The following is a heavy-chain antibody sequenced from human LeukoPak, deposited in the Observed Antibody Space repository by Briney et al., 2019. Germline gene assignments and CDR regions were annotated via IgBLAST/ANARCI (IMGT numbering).Heavy chain of an antibody. Sequence: SETLSLTCTVSGGSISSGGNYWSWIRQHPGKGLEWIGYIYYTGSTNNNLSLKSRITLSVDTSKNQFSLRLSSVTAADTAVYYCARRVGKYPTYYFDYWGQGTLVTVSS. D-gene: IGHD1-1*01. V-gene: IGHV4-31*03. CDR3: ARRVGKYPTYYFDY. CDR1: GGSISSGGNY. J-gene: IGHJ4*02. CDR2: IYYTGST.